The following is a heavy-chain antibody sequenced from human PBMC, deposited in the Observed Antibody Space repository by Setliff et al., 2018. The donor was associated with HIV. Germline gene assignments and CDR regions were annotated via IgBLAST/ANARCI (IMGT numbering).Heavy chain of an antibody. V-gene: IGHV1-18*01. D-gene: IGHD3-22*01. Sequence: ASVKVSCKASAGPFSVYGISWVRQAPGQGLEWMGWISPYNGDTRFAQSLQGRVTLTTDTSTNTAYMEMRTLRSDDTAVYYCVRGVTRDISGYYRDEYFQHWGQGTPVTVSS. CDR1: AGPFSVYG. CDR3: VRGVTRDISGYYRDEYFQH. J-gene: IGHJ1*01. CDR2: ISPYNGDT.